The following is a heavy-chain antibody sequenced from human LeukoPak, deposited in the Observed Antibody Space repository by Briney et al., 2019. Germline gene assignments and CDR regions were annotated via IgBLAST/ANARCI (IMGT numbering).Heavy chain of an antibody. CDR3: AKARITMVRGVIITSLLGYYGMDV. CDR1: GFTFSDYY. CDR2: ISSSGSTI. Sequence: GGSLRLSCAASGFTFSDYYMSWLRQAPGKGLEWVSYISSSGSTIYYADSVKGRFTISRDNAKNSLYLQMNSLRAEDTAVYYCAKARITMVRGVIITSLLGYYGMDVWGQGTTVTVSS. D-gene: IGHD3-10*01. V-gene: IGHV3-11*01. J-gene: IGHJ6*02.